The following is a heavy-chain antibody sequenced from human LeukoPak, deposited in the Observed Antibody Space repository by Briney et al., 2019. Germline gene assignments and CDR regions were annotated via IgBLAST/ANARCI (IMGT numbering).Heavy chain of an antibody. Sequence: GGSLRLSCAASGFTFDDYAMHWVRQAPGKGLEWVSGISWNSGSIGYADSVKGRFTISRDNAKNSLYLQMNSLRAEDTALYYCAKDLASGNWNVGGRFDPWGQGTLVTVSS. CDR3: AKDLASGNWNVGGRFDP. D-gene: IGHD1-1*01. J-gene: IGHJ5*02. CDR1: GFTFDDYA. V-gene: IGHV3-9*01. CDR2: ISWNSGSI.